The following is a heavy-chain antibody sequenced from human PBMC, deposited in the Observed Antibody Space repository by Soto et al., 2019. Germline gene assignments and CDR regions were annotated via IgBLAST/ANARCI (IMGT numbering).Heavy chain of an antibody. D-gene: IGHD3-22*01. CDR1: GGSISSSSYY. CDR3: ARLTPYYDSSGYYPYYFDY. CDR2: IYYSGST. V-gene: IGHV4-39*01. J-gene: IGHJ4*02. Sequence: SETLSLTCTVSGGSISSSSYYWGWIRQPPGKGLEWIGSIYYSGSTYYNPSLKSRVTISVDTSKNQFSLKLSSVTAADTAVYYCARLTPYYDSSGYYPYYFDYWGQGTLVTVSS.